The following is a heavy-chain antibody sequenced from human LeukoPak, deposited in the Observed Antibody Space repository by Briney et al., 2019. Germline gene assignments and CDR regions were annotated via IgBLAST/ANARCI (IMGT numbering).Heavy chain of an antibody. J-gene: IGHJ4*02. D-gene: IGHD2-15*01. V-gene: IGHV3-48*04. CDR3: ARGHIVVVVAAPPADY. Sequence: GGSLRLSCAASGFTFSSYSMNWVRQAPGKGLEWVSYISSSSSTRYYADSVKGRFTISRDNAKNSLYLQMNSLRAEDTAVYYCARGHIVVVVAAPPADYWGQGTLVTVSS. CDR1: GFTFSSYS. CDR2: ISSSSSTR.